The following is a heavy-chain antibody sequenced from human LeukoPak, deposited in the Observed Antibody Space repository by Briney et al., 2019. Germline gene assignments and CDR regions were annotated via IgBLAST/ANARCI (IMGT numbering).Heavy chain of an antibody. CDR2: IYTTGST. CDR1: GGSISSYY. V-gene: IGHV4-4*07. CDR3: ARDAGFYYYMDV. J-gene: IGHJ6*03. Sequence: PSETLSLTCTVSGGSISSYYWSWIRQPAGKGLGWIGRIYTTGSTNYNPSLKSRVTMSVDTSKNQFSLKLNSVTAADTAVYYCARDAGFYYYMDVWGKGTTVTVSS.